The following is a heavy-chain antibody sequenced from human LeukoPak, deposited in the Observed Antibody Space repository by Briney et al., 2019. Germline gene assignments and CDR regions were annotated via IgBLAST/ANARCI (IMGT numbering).Heavy chain of an antibody. CDR3: ARVHCSSTSCYQGDFDY. J-gene: IGHJ4*02. D-gene: IGHD2-2*01. V-gene: IGHV3-48*03. CDR2: ISSSGSTI. CDR1: GFTFSSYE. Sequence: GGSLRLSCAASGFTFSSYEMNWVRQAPGKGLEWVSYISSSGSTIYYADSVKGRFTISRDNAKNSLYLQMNSLRAEDTAVYYCARVHCSSTSCYQGDFDYWGQGTLVTVSS.